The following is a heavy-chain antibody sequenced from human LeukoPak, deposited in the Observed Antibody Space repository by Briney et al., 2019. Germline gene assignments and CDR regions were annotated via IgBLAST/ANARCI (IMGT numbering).Heavy chain of an antibody. D-gene: IGHD3-3*01. V-gene: IGHV3-48*02. CDR3: ARDAPYDFWSGYQSGYMDV. Sequence: GGSLRLSCAASGFTFSSYSMNWVRQAPGKGLEWVSYLSSSNSIIYYADSVKGRFTISRDNAKDSLYLQMNSLGDEDTAVYYCARDAPYDFWSGYQSGYMDVWGKGTTVTVSS. J-gene: IGHJ6*03. CDR2: LSSSNSII. CDR1: GFTFSSYS.